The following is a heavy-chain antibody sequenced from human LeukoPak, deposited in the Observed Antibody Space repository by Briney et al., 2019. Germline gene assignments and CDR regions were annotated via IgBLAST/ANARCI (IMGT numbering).Heavy chain of an antibody. D-gene: IGHD2-15*01. CDR2: INPKSGGT. CDR1: GYTFTGYY. J-gene: IGHJ4*02. V-gene: IGHV1-2*02. Sequence: ASVKVSCKASGYTFTGYYMHWVRQAPGQGPEWMGWINPKSGGTNYAQKFQGRVTMTRDTSISTAYMELNRLRSDDTAMYYCASIYCAGGSCYDRGGDFWGQGTQVTVSS. CDR3: ASIYCAGGSCYDRGGDF.